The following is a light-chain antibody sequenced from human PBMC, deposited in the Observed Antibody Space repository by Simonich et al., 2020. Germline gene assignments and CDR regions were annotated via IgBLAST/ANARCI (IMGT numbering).Light chain of an antibody. Sequence: EIVLTQSPATLSLSPGESATLPCRASQSVSSYLAWYQQKPGQAPRLLIYFASTRATGIPARFSGSGSGTEFTLTISSMQSEDFAVYYCQQYNNWPPYTFGQGTKLEIK. V-gene: IGKV3-15*01. CDR2: FAS. CDR3: QQYNNWPPYT. J-gene: IGKJ2*01. CDR1: QSVSSY.